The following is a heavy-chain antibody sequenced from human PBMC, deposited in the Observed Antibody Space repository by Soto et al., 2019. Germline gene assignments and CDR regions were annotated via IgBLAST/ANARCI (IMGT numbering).Heavy chain of an antibody. Sequence: SETLSLTCTVSGGSISSGGYYWSWIRQHPGKGLEWIGYIYYSGSTYYNPSLKSRVTISVDTSKNQFSLKLSSVTAADTAVYYCAVSWPYGSGSPEYGMDVWGQGTTVTSP. CDR2: IYYSGST. CDR3: AVSWPYGSGSPEYGMDV. D-gene: IGHD3-10*01. J-gene: IGHJ6*02. V-gene: IGHV4-31*03. CDR1: GGSISSGGYY.